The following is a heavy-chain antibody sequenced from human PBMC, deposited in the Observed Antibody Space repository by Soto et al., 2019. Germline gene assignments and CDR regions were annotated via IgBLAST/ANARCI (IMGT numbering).Heavy chain of an antibody. CDR1: GWSFSGYY. Sequence: XETLSLTCSVYGWSFSGYYWSWIRQPPGKGLDWIGEINHSGSTNYNPSLKSRVTISVDTSKNHFSLKLSSVTAADTAVYYCARGDYYYYGMEVWGKGTTVTVPQ. J-gene: IGHJ6*04. CDR2: INHSGST. CDR3: ARGDYYYYGMEV. V-gene: IGHV4-34*01.